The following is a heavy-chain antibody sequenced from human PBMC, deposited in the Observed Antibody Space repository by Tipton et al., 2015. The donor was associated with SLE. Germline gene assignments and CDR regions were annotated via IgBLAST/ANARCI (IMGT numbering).Heavy chain of an antibody. J-gene: IGHJ4*02. CDR3: ARGPLRVSIAADLDY. Sequence: TLSLTCAVYGGSFSGYYWSWIRQPPGKGLEWIGEINHSGSTNYNPSLKSRVTISVDTSKNQFSVKLSSVTAADTAVYYCARGPLRVSIAADLDYWGQGTLVTVSS. D-gene: IGHD6-13*01. CDR1: GGSFSGYY. V-gene: IGHV4-34*01. CDR2: INHSGST.